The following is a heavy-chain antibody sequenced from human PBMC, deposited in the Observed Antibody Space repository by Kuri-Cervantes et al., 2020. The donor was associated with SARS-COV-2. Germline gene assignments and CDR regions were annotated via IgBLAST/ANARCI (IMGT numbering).Heavy chain of an antibody. CDR2: IYYSGST. Sequence: SETLSLTCTVSGGSISSYYWSWIRQPPGKGLEWIGYIYYSGSTNYNPSLKSRVAISVDTSKNQFSLKLSSVTAADTAVYYCAREGGSDFDYWGQGTLVTVSS. J-gene: IGHJ4*02. V-gene: IGHV4-59*01. D-gene: IGHD3-16*01. CDR3: AREGGSDFDY. CDR1: GGSISSYY.